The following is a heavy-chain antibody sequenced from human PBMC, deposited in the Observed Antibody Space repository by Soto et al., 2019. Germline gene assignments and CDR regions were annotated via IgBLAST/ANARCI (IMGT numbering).Heavy chain of an antibody. CDR3: SKTDGYPFYFDY. Sequence: VGSLRLSCAASGFTFSSYAMSWVRQAPGKGLEWVSTISGSTYYADSVKGRFTISRDNSKNTLYLQMNSLRAGDTAVYYCSKTDGYPFYFDYWGQGTLVTV. D-gene: IGHD3-16*01. CDR1: GFTFSSYA. J-gene: IGHJ4*02. V-gene: IGHV3-23*01. CDR2: ISGST.